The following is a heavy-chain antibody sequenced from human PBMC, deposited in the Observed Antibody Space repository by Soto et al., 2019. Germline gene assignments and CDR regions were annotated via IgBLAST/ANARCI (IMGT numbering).Heavy chain of an antibody. CDR2: ISSSSSYI. Sequence: EVQLVESGGGLVKPGGSLRLSCAASGFTFSSYSMNWVRQAPGKGLEWVSSISSSSSYIYYADSVKGRFTISRDNAKNSLYLQMNSLRAEDTAVYYCAGAEDIVVVVAATGFDYWGQGTLVTVSS. J-gene: IGHJ4*02. D-gene: IGHD2-15*01. V-gene: IGHV3-21*01. CDR1: GFTFSSYS. CDR3: AGAEDIVVVVAATGFDY.